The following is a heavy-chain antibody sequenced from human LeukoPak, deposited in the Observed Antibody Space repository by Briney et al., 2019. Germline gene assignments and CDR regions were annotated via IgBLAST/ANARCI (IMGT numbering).Heavy chain of an antibody. CDR2: IYYRGST. CDR3: ARVGPPSSPSFDY. CDR1: GGSISSYY. Sequence: SETLSLTCTVSGGSISSYYWSWIRQPPGKGLEWIGYIYYRGSTNYNPSLKSRVTISVDTSKNQFSLKLSSVTAADTAVYYCARVGPPSSPSFDYWGQGTLVTVSS. V-gene: IGHV4-59*01. J-gene: IGHJ4*02.